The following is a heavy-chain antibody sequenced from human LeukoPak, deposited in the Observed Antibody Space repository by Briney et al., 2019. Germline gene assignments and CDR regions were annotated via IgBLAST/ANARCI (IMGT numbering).Heavy chain of an antibody. V-gene: IGHV4-61*01. D-gene: IGHD2-21*02. CDR3: ARGDPQETFDY. Sequence: PSETLSLTCTVSGGSVSSGSYYWSWIRQPPGKGLEWIGYIYYSGSTNYNPSLKSRVTISVDTSKNQFSLKLSPVTAADTAVYYCARGDPQETFDYWGQGTLVTVSS. CDR2: IYYSGST. CDR1: GGSVSSGSYY. J-gene: IGHJ4*02.